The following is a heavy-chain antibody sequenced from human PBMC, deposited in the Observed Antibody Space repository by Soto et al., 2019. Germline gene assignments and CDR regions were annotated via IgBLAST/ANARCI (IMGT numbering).Heavy chain of an antibody. CDR2: IYYSGST. Sequence: NPSETLSLTCTVSGGSISSGGYYWSWIRQHPGKGLEWIGYIYYSGSTYYYPSFERRVAISVDTSKNQFSLKLTSVTAADTAIYFCARLVYDTRLNYMYFDFWGQGTLVTVSS. CDR3: ARLVYDTRLNYMYFDF. V-gene: IGHV4-31*03. J-gene: IGHJ4*02. D-gene: IGHD3-10*01. CDR1: GGSISSGGYY.